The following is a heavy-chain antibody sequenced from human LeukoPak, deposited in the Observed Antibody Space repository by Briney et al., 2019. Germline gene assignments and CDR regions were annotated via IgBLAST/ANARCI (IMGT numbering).Heavy chain of an antibody. CDR3: ACRDLSSTWSYP. V-gene: IGHV5-51*01. J-gene: IGHJ5*02. Sequence: GESLKISCKGVGYSFTNYWIGWVRQMPGKGMEWMGVIYPGDSRVRYNPSFQGQVTISVDKSVSTAYLQWISLKASDTAMYYCACRDLSSTWSYPWGQGTLVTVSS. CDR1: GYSFTNYW. CDR2: IYPGDSRV. D-gene: IGHD6-13*01.